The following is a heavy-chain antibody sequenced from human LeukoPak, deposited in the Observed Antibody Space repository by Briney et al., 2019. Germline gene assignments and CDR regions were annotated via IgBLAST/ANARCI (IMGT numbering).Heavy chain of an antibody. J-gene: IGHJ4*02. D-gene: IGHD1-26*01. Sequence: GGSLRLSCAASGFTFSSYGMHWVRQAPGKGLEWVAVIWYDGSNKYYADSVKGRFTISRDNSKNTLYLQMNSLRAEDTAVYYCARDLRVGIFGYWGQGTLVTVSS. V-gene: IGHV3-33*01. CDR2: IWYDGSNK. CDR3: ARDLRVGIFGY. CDR1: GFTFSSYG.